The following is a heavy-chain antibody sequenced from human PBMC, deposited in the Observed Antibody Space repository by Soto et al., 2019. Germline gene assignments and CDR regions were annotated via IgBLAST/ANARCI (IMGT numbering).Heavy chain of an antibody. Sequence: QVQLVQSGAEVKKPGSSVKVSCKASGGTFSSYTISWVRQAPGQGLEWMARIIPILGIANYAQKVQGRVTITADKATSTAYMELSSLRSEDTAVYYCARDPKDYYGSGSYYNSIDWGQGTLVTVSS. V-gene: IGHV1-69*08. CDR3: ARDPKDYYGSGSYYNSID. D-gene: IGHD3-10*01. CDR2: IIPILGIA. J-gene: IGHJ4*02. CDR1: GGTFSSYT.